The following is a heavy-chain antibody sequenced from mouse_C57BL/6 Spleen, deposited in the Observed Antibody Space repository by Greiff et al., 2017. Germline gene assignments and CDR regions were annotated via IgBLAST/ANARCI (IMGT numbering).Heavy chain of an antibody. J-gene: IGHJ4*01. D-gene: IGHD1-1*02. Sequence: DVMLVESGGGLVKPGGSLKLSCAASGFTFSDYGMHWVRQAPEKGLEWVAYISSGSSTIYYADTVKGRFTISRDNAKNTLFLQMTSLRSEDTAMYYCARDGVYYYAMDYWGQGTSVTVSS. V-gene: IGHV5-17*01. CDR2: ISSGSSTI. CDR3: ARDGVYYYAMDY. CDR1: GFTFSDYG.